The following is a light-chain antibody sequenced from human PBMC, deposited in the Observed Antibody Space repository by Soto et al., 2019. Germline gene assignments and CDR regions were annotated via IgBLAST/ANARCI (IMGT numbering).Light chain of an antibody. CDR3: QQYNNWPIN. J-gene: IGKJ5*01. CDR1: QTISTW. V-gene: IGKV1-5*01. CDR2: DAS. Sequence: GDRVNITFRASQTISTWMAWYQQKPGKAPKLLVYDASTLQSGVASRFSGSGSGTEFTLTISSLQSEDFSVYYCQQYNNWPINFGQGTRPEIK.